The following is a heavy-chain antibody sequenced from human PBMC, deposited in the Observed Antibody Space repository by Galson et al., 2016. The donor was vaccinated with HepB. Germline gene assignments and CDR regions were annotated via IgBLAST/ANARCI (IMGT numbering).Heavy chain of an antibody. J-gene: IGHJ5*02. Sequence: SVKVSCKASGYTFPNNNMHWVRQAPGQGLEWMGIIFDDGRPNRYAQKFQGRVTMTRDTSTSSVYMELSSLRSEDTAMYYCASEHDHTYWFDPWGRGTLVTVSS. CDR1: GYTFPNNN. V-gene: IGHV1-46*01. CDR3: ASEHDHTYWFDP. CDR2: IFDDGRPN. D-gene: IGHD1-14*01.